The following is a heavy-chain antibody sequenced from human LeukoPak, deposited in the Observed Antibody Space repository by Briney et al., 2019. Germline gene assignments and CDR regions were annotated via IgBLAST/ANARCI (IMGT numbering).Heavy chain of an antibody. J-gene: IGHJ4*02. CDR2: IIPIFGTA. CDR1: GGTFSSYA. Sequence: ASVKVSCKASGGTFSSYAISWVRQAPGQGLEWMGGIIPIFGTANYAQKFQGRVTITTDESTSTAYMELSSLRSEDTAVYYCARERGFNAQFDYWGQGTLVTVSS. V-gene: IGHV1-69*05. CDR3: ARERGFNAQFDY.